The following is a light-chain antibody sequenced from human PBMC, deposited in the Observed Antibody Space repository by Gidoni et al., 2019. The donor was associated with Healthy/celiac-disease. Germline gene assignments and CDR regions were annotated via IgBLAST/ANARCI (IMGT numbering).Light chain of an antibody. CDR3: QQYDNLLPCS. Sequence: DSQMTQYPSSLSASVGDRVTITCQASQDISNYLNWYQQKPGKAPKLLIYDASNLETGVPSRFSGSGSGTDFTFTISSLQPEDIATYYCQQYDNLLPCSFGQGTKLEIK. CDR1: QDISNY. J-gene: IGKJ2*04. CDR2: DAS. V-gene: IGKV1-33*01.